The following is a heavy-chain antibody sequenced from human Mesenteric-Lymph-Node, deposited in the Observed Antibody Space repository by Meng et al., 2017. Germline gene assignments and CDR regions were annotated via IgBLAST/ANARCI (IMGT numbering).Heavy chain of an antibody. Sequence: GGSLRLSCAASGFTFSSYAMHWVRQAPGKGLEWVAVISYDGSNKYYADSVKGRFTISRDNSKNTLYLQMNSLRAEDTAVYYCARDYCSGGSCNNFQHWGQGTLVTVSS. D-gene: IGHD2-15*01. V-gene: IGHV3-30*01. CDR3: ARDYCSGGSCNNFQH. CDR1: GFTFSSYA. CDR2: ISYDGSNK. J-gene: IGHJ1*01.